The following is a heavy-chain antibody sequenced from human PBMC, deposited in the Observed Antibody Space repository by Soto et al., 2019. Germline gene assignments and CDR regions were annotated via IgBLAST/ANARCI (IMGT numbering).Heavy chain of an antibody. J-gene: IGHJ4*01. V-gene: IGHV4-59*01. CDR3: AKGTRYAVYPL. CDR2: IYYSGST. CDR1: GGSISSYY. D-gene: IGHD3-16*01. Sequence: SETLSLTCTVSGGSISSYYWSWIRQPPGKGLEWIGYIYYSGSTNYNPSLKSRIAISVDTSKNQFSLKLGSVTAADTAVYYCAKGTRYAVYPLWGRGTLVTVSS.